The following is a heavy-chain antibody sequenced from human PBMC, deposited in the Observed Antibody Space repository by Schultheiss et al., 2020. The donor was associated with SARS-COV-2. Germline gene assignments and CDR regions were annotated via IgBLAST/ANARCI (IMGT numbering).Heavy chain of an antibody. CDR3: ARHPVVWEYYFDY. Sequence: ASVKVSCKASGGTFSSYAISWVRQAPGQGLEWMGWISAYNGNTNYAQKLQGRVTMTTDTSTSTAYMELRRLKSDDTAVYYCARHPVVWEYYFDYWGQGTLVTVSS. D-gene: IGHD1-26*01. J-gene: IGHJ4*02. V-gene: IGHV1-18*01. CDR2: ISAYNGNT. CDR1: GGTFSSYA.